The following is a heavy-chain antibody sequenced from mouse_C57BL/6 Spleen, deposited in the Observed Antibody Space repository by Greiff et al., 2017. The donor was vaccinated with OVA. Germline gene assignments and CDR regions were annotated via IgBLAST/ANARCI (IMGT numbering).Heavy chain of an antibody. Sequence: VQRVESGPGLVAPSQSLSISCTVSGFSFTSYGVHWVRQPPGKGLEWLVVIWSDGSTTYYSALKSSLSISTDNSKSQVFLKMSSLKTDDTAMYYCARQGSNFYYYAMEGWGTGTSVTVAS. J-gene: IGHJ4*01. CDR2: IWSDGST. CDR3: ARQGSNFYYYAMEG. CDR1: GFSFTSYG. V-gene: IGHV2-6-1*01. D-gene: IGHD2-5*01.